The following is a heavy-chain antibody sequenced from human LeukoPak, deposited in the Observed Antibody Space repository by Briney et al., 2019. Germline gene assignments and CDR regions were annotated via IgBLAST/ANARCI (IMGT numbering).Heavy chain of an antibody. J-gene: IGHJ6*03. V-gene: IGHV1-69*13. CDR2: IIPIFGTA. CDR1: GGTFSSYA. D-gene: IGHD3-10*01. Sequence: SVRVSCKASGGTFSSYAISWVRQAPGQGLEWMAGIIPIFGTANYAQKFQGRVTITADESTSTAYMELSSLRSEDTAVYYCAREWRVQGSGSYYTPYYYMDGWGKGTTVTVSS. CDR3: AREWRVQGSGSYYTPYYYMDG.